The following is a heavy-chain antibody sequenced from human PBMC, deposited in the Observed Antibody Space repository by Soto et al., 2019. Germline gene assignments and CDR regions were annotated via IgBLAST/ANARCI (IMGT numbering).Heavy chain of an antibody. CDR1: GGTFSSYA. Sequence: SVKVSCKASGGTFSSYAISWVRQAPGQGLEWMGGIIPIFGTANYAQKFQGRGTITADESTSTAYMELSSLRSEDTAVYYCARERTPAVQYCSGGSCPRPFDYWGQGTLVTVSS. CDR2: IIPIFGTA. V-gene: IGHV1-69*13. CDR3: ARERTPAVQYCSGGSCPRPFDY. D-gene: IGHD2-15*01. J-gene: IGHJ4*02.